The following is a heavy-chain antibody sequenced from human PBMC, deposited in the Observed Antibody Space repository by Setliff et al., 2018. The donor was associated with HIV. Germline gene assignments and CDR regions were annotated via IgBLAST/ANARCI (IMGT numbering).Heavy chain of an antibody. D-gene: IGHD1-1*01. Sequence: ETLSLTCSVSGDSFSTSSYFWGWVRQSPGKGLERIGNIYYTGFTYSSPSLKSRVIMSIDTSKSQFSLNLTSVTDSDTAVYYCTRQGRGDPGLATTRLDYWGQGKLVTVSS. V-gene: IGHV4-39*01. CDR1: GDSFSTSSYF. J-gene: IGHJ4*02. CDR2: IYYTGFT. CDR3: TRQGRGDPGLATTRLDY.